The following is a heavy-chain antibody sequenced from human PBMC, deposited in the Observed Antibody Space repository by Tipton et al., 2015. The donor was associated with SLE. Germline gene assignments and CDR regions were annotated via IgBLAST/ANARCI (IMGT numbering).Heavy chain of an antibody. D-gene: IGHD3-10*01. CDR1: GGSINSRYY. CDR2: VFYSGTT. V-gene: IGHV4-39*07. J-gene: IGHJ3*02. Sequence: TLSLTCTVSGGSINSRYYWAWIRQPPGKGLEWIGTVFYSGTTYYNPSLKSRVIISVDTSKNQFSLRLTSVTAADTAVYYCARQPRRGGGAFDIWGQGTVVTVSS. CDR3: ARQPRRGGGAFDI.